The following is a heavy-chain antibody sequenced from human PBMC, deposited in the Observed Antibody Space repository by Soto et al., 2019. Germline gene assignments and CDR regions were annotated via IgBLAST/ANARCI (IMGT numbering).Heavy chain of an antibody. Sequence: TGGSLRLSCAASGFTFSDYYMSWIRQAPGKGLEWVSYISSSGSTIYYADSVKGRFTISRDNAKNSLYLQMNSLRAEDTAVYYCASGQRDYYYYYYMDVWGKGTTVTVSS. CDR3: ASGQRDYYYYYYMDV. J-gene: IGHJ6*03. CDR2: ISSSGSTI. CDR1: GFTFSDYY. V-gene: IGHV3-11*01.